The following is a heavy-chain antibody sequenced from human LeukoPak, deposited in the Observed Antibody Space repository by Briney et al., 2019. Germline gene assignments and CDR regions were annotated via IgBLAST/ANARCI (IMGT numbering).Heavy chain of an antibody. CDR2: ISWNSGSI. Sequence: PGGSLRLSCAASGFTFDDYAMHWVRQAPGKGLEWVSGISWNSGSIGYADSVKGRFTISRDNAKNSLYLQMNSLRAEDMALYYCAKDKTDYYDSSGYFDYWGRGTLVTVSS. CDR1: GFTFDDYA. CDR3: AKDKTDYYDSSGYFDY. J-gene: IGHJ4*02. V-gene: IGHV3-9*03. D-gene: IGHD3-22*01.